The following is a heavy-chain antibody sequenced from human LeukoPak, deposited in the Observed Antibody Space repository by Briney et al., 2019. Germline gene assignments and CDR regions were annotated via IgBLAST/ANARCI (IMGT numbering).Heavy chain of an antibody. CDR3: ARRGRYGSSWYYFDY. CDR1: GGSFSGYY. D-gene: IGHD6-13*01. Sequence: KPSETLSLTCAVYGGSFSGYYWSWIRQPPGKGLEWIGEINHSGSTNYNPSLKSRVTISVDTSKNQFSLKLSSVTAADTAVYYCARRGRYGSSWYYFDYWGQGTLVTVSS. J-gene: IGHJ4*02. V-gene: IGHV4-34*01. CDR2: INHSGST.